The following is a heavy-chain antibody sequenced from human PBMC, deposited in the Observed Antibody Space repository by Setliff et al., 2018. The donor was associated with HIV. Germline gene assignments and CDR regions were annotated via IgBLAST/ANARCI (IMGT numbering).Heavy chain of an antibody. Sequence: ASVKVSCKPSGYSFTNHYMHWVRQAPGQGLEWMGVINPTGGSTRNTQKFQGRVAMTRDTSTSTGYMELSSLRSEDTAVYYCASAGAWQRNALDIWGQGTMVTVS. CDR3: ASAGAWQRNALDI. D-gene: IGHD5-12*01. J-gene: IGHJ3*02. V-gene: IGHV1-46*01. CDR2: INPTGGST. CDR1: GYSFTNHY.